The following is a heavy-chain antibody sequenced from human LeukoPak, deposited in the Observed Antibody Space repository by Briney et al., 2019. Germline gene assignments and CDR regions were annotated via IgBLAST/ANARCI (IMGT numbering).Heavy chain of an antibody. CDR2: INTGNGDT. J-gene: IGHJ1*01. Sequence: ASVKVSCKASGYTFTSYAIHWVRQAPRQSPEWMGWINTGNGDTKSSQRFQDRVTLTRDTSARTAYMELNSLNSEDTAVYYCARVPLSDASGHYYPHWGQGTLVTVSS. D-gene: IGHD1-26*01. V-gene: IGHV1-3*04. CDR3: ARVPLSDASGHYYPH. CDR1: GYTFTSYA.